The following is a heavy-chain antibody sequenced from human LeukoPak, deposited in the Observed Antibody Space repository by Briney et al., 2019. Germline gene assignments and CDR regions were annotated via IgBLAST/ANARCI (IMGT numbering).Heavy chain of an antibody. CDR1: GGTFSSYA. D-gene: IGHD6-19*01. CDR3: ARGTGYSSGWDVGY. V-gene: IGHV1-69*06. CDR2: IIPIFGTA. Sequence: ASVNVSCKASGGTFSSYAISWVRQAPGQGLEWMGGIIPIFGTANYAQKFQGRVTITADKSTSTAYMELSRLRSDDTAVYYCARGTGYSSGWDVGYWGQGTLVTVSS. J-gene: IGHJ4*02.